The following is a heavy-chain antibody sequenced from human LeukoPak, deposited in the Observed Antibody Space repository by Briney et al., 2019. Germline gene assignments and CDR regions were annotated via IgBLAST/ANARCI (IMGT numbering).Heavy chain of an antibody. J-gene: IGHJ6*03. V-gene: IGHV1-69*01. CDR2: IIPIFGTA. CDR1: GGTFSSYA. D-gene: IGHD4-23*01. Sequence: SVKVSCKASGGTFSSYAISWVRQAPGQGLEWMGGIIPIFGTANYAQKFQGRVTITADESTSTAYMELSSLRSEDTAVYYCASGGNPTYYYYYMDVWGKGTTVTIS. CDR3: ASGGNPTYYYYYMDV.